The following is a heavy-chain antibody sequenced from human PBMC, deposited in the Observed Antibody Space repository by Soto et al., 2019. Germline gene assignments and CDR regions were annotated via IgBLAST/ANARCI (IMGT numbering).Heavy chain of an antibody. D-gene: IGHD6-19*01. V-gene: IGHV1-69*06. CDR2: IIPIFGTA. CDR3: ARVHGDNSDIPRSYNWFDP. CDR1: GGTFSSYA. J-gene: IGHJ5*02. Sequence: SVKVSCKASGGTFSSYAISWVRQAPGQGLEWMGGIIPIFGTANYAQKFQGRVTITADKSTSTAYMELSSLRSEDTAVYYCARVHGDNSDIPRSYNWFDPWGQRTLVTVSS.